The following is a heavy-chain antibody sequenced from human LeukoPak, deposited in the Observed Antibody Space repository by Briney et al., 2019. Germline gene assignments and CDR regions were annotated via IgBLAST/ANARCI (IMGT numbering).Heavy chain of an antibody. J-gene: IGHJ4*02. Sequence: GGSLRLSCAASGFIFSTYGMHWGRQAPGKGLEWVAVVWSGGNNKYYSDSVKGRFTISRDNSKNTLYLQMNSLRAEDTAVYYCAKDGQVGAIGYFDYRGQGTLVTVSS. D-gene: IGHD1-26*01. CDR1: GFIFSTYG. CDR3: AKDGQVGAIGYFDY. CDR2: VWSGGNNK. V-gene: IGHV3-33*03.